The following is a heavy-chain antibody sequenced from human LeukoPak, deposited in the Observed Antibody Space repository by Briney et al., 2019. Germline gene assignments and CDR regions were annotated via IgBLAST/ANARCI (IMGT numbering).Heavy chain of an antibody. V-gene: IGHV1-2*02. J-gene: IGHJ4*02. CDR2: INPNSGGT. D-gene: IGHD5-12*01. Sequence: ASVKVSCKASGYTFTGYYMHWVRQAPGQGLEWMGWINPNSGGTNYAQKFQGRVTMTRDTSISTAYMELSRLRPDDTAVYYCARDSGYGHNDQKDYWGQGTLVTVSS. CDR1: GYTFTGYY. CDR3: ARDSGYGHNDQKDY.